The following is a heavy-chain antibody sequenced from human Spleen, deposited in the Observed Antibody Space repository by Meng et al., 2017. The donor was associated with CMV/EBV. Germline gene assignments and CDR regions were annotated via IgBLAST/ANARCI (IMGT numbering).Heavy chain of an antibody. J-gene: IGHJ4*02. Sequence: GESLKISCAASGFTVSSNYMSWVRQAPGKGLEWVSYISSSGSTIYYADSVKGRFTISRDNAKNSLFLQMNSLRAEDTAIYYCVRDLPPDYWGQGTLVTVSS. CDR2: ISSSGSTI. CDR1: GFTVSSNY. CDR3: VRDLPPDY. V-gene: IGHV3-11*01.